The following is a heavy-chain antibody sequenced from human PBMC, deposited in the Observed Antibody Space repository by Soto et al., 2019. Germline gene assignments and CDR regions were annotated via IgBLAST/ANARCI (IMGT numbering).Heavy chain of an antibody. Sequence: EVELVESGGGLVKPGGSLTLSCAASGFTFRTYYMIWVRQAPGKGLEWVSSISAGSSNIYYAPSEKGRFTISRDNAKNSLYLQINSLRAEDTAVYYCARQYPSSSRHFDHWGQGTLVTVSS. D-gene: IGHD6-6*01. J-gene: IGHJ4*02. CDR1: GFTFRTYY. V-gene: IGHV3-21*01. CDR3: ARQYPSSSRHFDH. CDR2: ISAGSSNI.